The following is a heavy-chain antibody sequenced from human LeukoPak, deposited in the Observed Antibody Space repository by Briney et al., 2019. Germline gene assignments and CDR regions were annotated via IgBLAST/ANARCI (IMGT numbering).Heavy chain of an antibody. V-gene: IGHV3-30*18. D-gene: IGHD3-10*01. J-gene: IGHJ4*02. CDR3: AKEPSSVPGTYPFYFDS. CDR2: ISYDGGNK. Sequence: GGSLRLSCAASGFTFSNYGMHWVRQAPGKGLEWVGAISYDGGNKYYPNSVKGRFTISRDNSKNTLYLQMNSLRAEDTAIYHCAKEPSSVPGTYPFYFDSWGQGTLVTVSS. CDR1: GFTFSNYG.